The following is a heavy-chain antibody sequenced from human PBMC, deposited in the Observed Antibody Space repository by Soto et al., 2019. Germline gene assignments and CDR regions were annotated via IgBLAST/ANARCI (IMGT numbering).Heavy chain of an antibody. D-gene: IGHD6-19*01. CDR2: ISGGGRPI. Sequence: GGSLRLSCADSGFTFSTFSMNWVRQAPGRGLEWISYISGGGRPISYADSVKGRFTISRDNAKNSLYLQMDSLTDEDTAVYYCARDLGWAFDSWGQGTLVTVSS. CDR3: ARDLGWAFDS. CDR1: GFTFSTFS. V-gene: IGHV3-48*02. J-gene: IGHJ4*02.